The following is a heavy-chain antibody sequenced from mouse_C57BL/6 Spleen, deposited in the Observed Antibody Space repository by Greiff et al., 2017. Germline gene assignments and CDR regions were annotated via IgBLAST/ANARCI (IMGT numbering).Heavy chain of an antibody. J-gene: IGHJ2*02. V-gene: IGHV1-15*01. CDR2: IDPETGGT. D-gene: IGHD2-3*01. CDR3: TRSGYDVFDY. Sequence: VQLQQSGAELVRPGASVTLSCKASGYTFTDYEMHWVKQTPVHGLEWIGAIDPETGGTAYNQKFKGKGILTADKSSSTAYMELRSLTSEDSAVYYCTRSGYDVFDYWGQGTSLTVSS. CDR1: GYTFTDYE.